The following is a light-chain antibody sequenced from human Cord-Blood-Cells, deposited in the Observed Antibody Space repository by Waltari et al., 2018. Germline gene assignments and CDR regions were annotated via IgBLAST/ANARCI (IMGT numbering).Light chain of an antibody. CDR3: AAWDDSLNGYV. CDR2: SNN. Sequence: QSVLTQPPSASGTPGQRVPIPCSGSSPNIGSNTVIWYQQLPGTAPKLLIYSNNQRPSGVPDRFSGSKSGTSASLAISGLQSEDEADYYCAAWDDSLNGYVFGTGTKVTVL. J-gene: IGLJ1*01. CDR1: SPNIGSNT. V-gene: IGLV1-44*01.